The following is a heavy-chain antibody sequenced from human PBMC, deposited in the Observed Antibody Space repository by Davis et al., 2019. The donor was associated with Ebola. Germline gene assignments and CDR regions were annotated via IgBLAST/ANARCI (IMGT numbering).Heavy chain of an antibody. D-gene: IGHD3-3*01. J-gene: IGHJ6*04. CDR1: GFTFSNYG. Sequence: GESLKISCAASGFTFSNYGMHWVRQAPGKGLEWVAIISYDGSNKYYADSVRGRFTISRDNSKKTLYLQMSSLRAEDTAVYYCAKSGLSFGVVKYHYGMDVWGKGTTVTVSS. CDR2: ISYDGSNK. V-gene: IGHV3-30*18. CDR3: AKSGLSFGVVKYHYGMDV.